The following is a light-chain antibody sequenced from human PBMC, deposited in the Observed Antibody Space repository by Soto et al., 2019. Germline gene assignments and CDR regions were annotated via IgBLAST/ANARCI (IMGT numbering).Light chain of an antibody. Sequence: VVTQEPSLTVSPGGTVTLTCGSSTGAVTSGHYPYWFQQKPGQAPRTLIYDTSNKHSWTPARFSGSLLGGKAALTLSGAHPEDEADYYCLLHYSDSMAFGGGTKVTVL. CDR2: DTS. CDR3: LLHYSDSMA. CDR1: TGAVTSGHY. V-gene: IGLV7-46*01. J-gene: IGLJ2*01.